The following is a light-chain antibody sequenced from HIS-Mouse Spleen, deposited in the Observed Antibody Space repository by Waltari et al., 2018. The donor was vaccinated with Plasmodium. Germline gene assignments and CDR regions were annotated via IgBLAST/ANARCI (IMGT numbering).Light chain of an antibody. CDR3: QQRSNWPRVLT. J-gene: IGKJ4*01. CDR1: QSVSSY. V-gene: IGKV3-11*01. Sequence: EIVLTQSPATLSLSPGERATLSCRASQSVSSYLAWYQQKPCQAPRLLIYDASNRATGIPARFSGRGSGTDFTLTISSLEPEDFAVYYCQQRSNWPRVLTFGGGTKVEIK. CDR2: DAS.